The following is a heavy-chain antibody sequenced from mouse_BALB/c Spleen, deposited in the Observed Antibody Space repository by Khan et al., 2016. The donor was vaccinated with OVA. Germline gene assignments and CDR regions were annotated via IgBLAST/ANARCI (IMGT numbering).Heavy chain of an antibody. V-gene: IGHV1-20*01. J-gene: IGHJ2*01. CDR2: INPHIGET. CDR3: TRIYRSDFDY. D-gene: IGHD1-1*01. Sequence: EVQLQESGPELVRPGASVKISCKASGYSFTGYFMNWVMQSLGKSLEWIGRINPHIGETFYNQRFKDKATLTVDESSSTAHLELRSLTSEDSAVDYCTRIYRSDFDYWGQGTTLTVSS. CDR1: GYSFTGYF.